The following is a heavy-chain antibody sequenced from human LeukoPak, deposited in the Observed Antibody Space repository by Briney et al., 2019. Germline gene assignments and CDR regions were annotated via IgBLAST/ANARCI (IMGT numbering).Heavy chain of an antibody. CDR3: ARRPATAISFDY. D-gene: IGHD2-21*02. CDR2: IYYSGST. V-gene: IGHV4-61*01. Sequence: SETLSLTCSVSGGSISTGTYYWSWIRQPPGKGLEWIGYIYYSGSTNYNPSLKSRVTISVDTSKNQFSLKLSSGTAADTAVYYCARRPATAISFDYWGQGTLVTVSS. CDR1: GGSISTGTYY. J-gene: IGHJ4*02.